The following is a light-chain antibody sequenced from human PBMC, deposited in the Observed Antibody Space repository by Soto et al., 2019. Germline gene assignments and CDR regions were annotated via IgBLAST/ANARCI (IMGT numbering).Light chain of an antibody. Sequence: QYVLTQPPSAYGSPGQSVTISCTGNSSDIGNYIYVSWYQQHPGKAPRLIIYEVSNRPSGVPDRFSGSKSGNTASLTVSGLQPEDEADYYCSSYVGNTKVVLGGGTKLTVL. CDR2: EVS. J-gene: IGLJ3*02. V-gene: IGLV2-8*01. CDR1: SSDIGNYIY. CDR3: SSYVGNTKVV.